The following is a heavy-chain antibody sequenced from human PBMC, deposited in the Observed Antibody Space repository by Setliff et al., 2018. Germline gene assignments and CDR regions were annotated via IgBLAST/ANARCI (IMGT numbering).Heavy chain of an antibody. Sequence: ASVKVSCKTSGFNFITYGFSWVRQAPGQGLEWMGWISPYSGETNNAQKFQDRLSVTADTSSKTIYMALRSLTSDDTAVYFCTTSRAPRVVLAADFDLWGQGTLVTVSS. CDR3: TTSRAPRVVLAADFDL. J-gene: IGHJ4*02. CDR2: ISPYSGET. D-gene: IGHD2-8*02. CDR1: GFNFITYG. V-gene: IGHV1-18*01.